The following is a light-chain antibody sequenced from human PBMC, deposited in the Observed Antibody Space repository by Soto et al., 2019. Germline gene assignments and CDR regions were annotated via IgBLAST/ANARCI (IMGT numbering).Light chain of an antibody. Sequence: ALTQPASVSGSPGQSITISCTGTSSDVGGYNSVSWYQHHPGKAPKLMIYEVSNRPSGVSNRFSGSKSGNTASLTISGLQAEDEADYYCSSYSTRSSLYVFGTGTKVTVL. CDR2: EVS. CDR1: SSDVGGYNS. V-gene: IGLV2-14*01. J-gene: IGLJ1*01. CDR3: SSYSTRSSLYV.